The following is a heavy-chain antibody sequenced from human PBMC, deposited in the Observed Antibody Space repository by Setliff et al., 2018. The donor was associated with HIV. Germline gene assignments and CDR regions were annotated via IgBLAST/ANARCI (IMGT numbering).Heavy chain of an antibody. V-gene: IGHV4-4*07. CDR1: GGSISSYY. J-gene: IGHJ5*02. D-gene: IGHD1-1*01. CDR2: IYSSGST. Sequence: PSETLSLTCTVFGGSISSYYWSWIRQPAGKGLEWIGRIYSSGSTNYSPSLNSRVTISLDMSNNRFSLNLASVTAADTAVYYCARSNLEPTSRLFDTGGPGTLVTVSS. CDR3: ARSNLEPTSRLFDT.